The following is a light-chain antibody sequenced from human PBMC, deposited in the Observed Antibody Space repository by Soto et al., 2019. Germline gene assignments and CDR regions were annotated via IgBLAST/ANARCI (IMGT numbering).Light chain of an antibody. V-gene: IGLV2-11*01. Sequence: QSVLTQPRSVSGSPGQSVTISCTGTSXDGGAYDYVSWYQQHPGKAPKVLVYDVNKRPSGVPDRFSGSRSGNTASLTISGLQADDEGDYYCLSCAGTNARLRVFGTGTKVTVL. CDR3: LSCAGTNARLRV. CDR1: SXDGGAYDY. J-gene: IGLJ1*01. CDR2: DVN.